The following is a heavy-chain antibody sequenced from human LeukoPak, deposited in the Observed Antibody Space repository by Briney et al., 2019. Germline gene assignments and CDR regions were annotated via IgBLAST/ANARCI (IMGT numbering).Heavy chain of an antibody. CDR1: GGSFSGYY. CDR3: ARAQPDYYDSSGYYYHFDY. V-gene: IGHV4-34*01. D-gene: IGHD3-22*01. CDR2: INHSGST. J-gene: IGHJ4*02. Sequence: PSETLSLTCAVYGGSFSGYYWSWIRQPPGKGLEWIGEINHSGSTNYNPSLKSRVTISVDTSKNQFSLKLSSVTAADTAVYYCARAQPDYYDSSGYYYHFDYWGQGTLVSVSS.